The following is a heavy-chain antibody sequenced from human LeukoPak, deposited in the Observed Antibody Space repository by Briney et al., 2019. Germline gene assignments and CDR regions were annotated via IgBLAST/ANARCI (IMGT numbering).Heavy chain of an antibody. CDR3: ARRPLIAAGIPWSDY. Sequence: ASVEVSCKASGYTFTSYGISWVRQAPGQGLEWMGWISAYNGNTNYAQKLQGRVTMTTDTSTSTAYMVLRSLRSDDTAVYYCARRPLIAAGIPWSDYWGQGTLVTVSS. D-gene: IGHD6-13*01. CDR1: GYTFTSYG. J-gene: IGHJ4*02. V-gene: IGHV1-18*01. CDR2: ISAYNGNT.